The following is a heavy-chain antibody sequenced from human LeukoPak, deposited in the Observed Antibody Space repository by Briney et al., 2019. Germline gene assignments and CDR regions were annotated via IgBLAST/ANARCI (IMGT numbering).Heavy chain of an antibody. Sequence: PGGSLRLSCAASGFSFSNYNMNWVRQTPGKGLEWVSSIARDSIYTFYADSVKGRFTISRDNAKNPLYLQMNSLRAEDAAVYYCARDLLAVAGTFDYWGQGTLVTVSS. CDR2: IARDSIYT. CDR1: GFSFSNYN. CDR3: ARDLLAVAGTFDY. J-gene: IGHJ4*02. D-gene: IGHD6-19*01. V-gene: IGHV3-21*01.